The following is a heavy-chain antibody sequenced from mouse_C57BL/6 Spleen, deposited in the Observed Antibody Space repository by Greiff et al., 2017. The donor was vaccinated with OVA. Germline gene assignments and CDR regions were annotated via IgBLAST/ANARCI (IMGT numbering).Heavy chain of an antibody. CDR1: GFTFSDYY. D-gene: IGHD1-1*01. Sequence: EVKVVESEGGLVQPGSSMKLSCTASGFTFSDYYMAWVRQVPEKGLEWVANINYDGSSTYYLDSLKSRFIISRDNAKNILYLQMSSLKSEDTATYYCARDRATGYFDYWGQGTTLTVSS. V-gene: IGHV5-16*01. CDR2: INYDGSST. CDR3: ARDRATGYFDY. J-gene: IGHJ2*01.